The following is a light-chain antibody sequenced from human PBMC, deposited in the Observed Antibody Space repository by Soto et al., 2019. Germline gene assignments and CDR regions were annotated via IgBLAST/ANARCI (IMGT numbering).Light chain of an antibody. CDR1: QSIGTN. J-gene: IGKJ4*01. V-gene: IGKV3-15*01. CDR3: HQYAGWPVT. CDR2: KTS. Sequence: EVVMTQSPATVSVSPGERTSLSCRASQSIGTNLGWYQQKPGQAPRLLISKTSTRATGVPARFSGSGSGTEFTLTISSLQFEDIAVYYSHQYAGWPVTFGGGTKV.